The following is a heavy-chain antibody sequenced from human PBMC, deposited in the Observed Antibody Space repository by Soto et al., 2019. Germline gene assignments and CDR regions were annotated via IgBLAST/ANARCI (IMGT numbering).Heavy chain of an antibody. CDR3: AKAPPAVVVEAPDH. D-gene: IGHD2-15*01. CDR2: ISYDGSNK. Sequence: QVQLVESGGGVVQPGRSLRLSCAASGFTFSSYTMHWVRQAPGKGLEWVAVISYDGSNKYYADSVKGRFTISRDHSKNTLYLRMNSLRDEDTAVYYCAKAPPAVVVEAPDHWGQGTLVIVSS. V-gene: IGHV3-30-3*01. CDR1: GFTFSSYT. J-gene: IGHJ4*02.